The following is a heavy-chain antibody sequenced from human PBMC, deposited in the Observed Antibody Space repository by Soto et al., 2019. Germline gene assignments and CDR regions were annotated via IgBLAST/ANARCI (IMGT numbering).Heavy chain of an antibody. CDR1: GFSLSTSGMC. CDR3: ARMGSGSYPGCYGMDV. Sequence: SGLTLVNPTQTLTLTCTFSGFSLSTSGMCVSWIRQPPGKALEWLALIDWDDDKYYSTSLKTRLTISKDTSKNQVVLTMTNMDPVDTATYYCARMGSGSYPGCYGMDVWGQGTTVTVSS. D-gene: IGHD1-26*01. V-gene: IGHV2-70*01. CDR2: IDWDDDK. J-gene: IGHJ6*02.